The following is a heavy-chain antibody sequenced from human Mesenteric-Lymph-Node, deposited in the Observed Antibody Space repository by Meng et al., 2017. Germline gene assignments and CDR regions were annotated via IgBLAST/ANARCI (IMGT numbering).Heavy chain of an antibody. V-gene: IGHV3-15*01. CDR2: IKSKTDGGTT. Sequence: GGSLRLSCAASGFTFSSYAMSWVRQAPGKGLEWVGRIKSKTDGGTTDYAAPVKGRFTISRDDSKNTLYLQMNSLKTEDTAVYYCTTDLIISSGYYYPWEVYWGQGTLVTVSS. CDR3: TTDLIISSGYYYPWEVY. J-gene: IGHJ4*02. D-gene: IGHD3-22*01. CDR1: GFTFSSYA.